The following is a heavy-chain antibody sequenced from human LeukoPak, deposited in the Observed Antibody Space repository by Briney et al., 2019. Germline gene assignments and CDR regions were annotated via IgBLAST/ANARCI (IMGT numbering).Heavy chain of an antibody. J-gene: IGHJ5*02. D-gene: IGHD2-2*02. CDR3: ARYQLLYVDWFAP. CDR2: IDYSGST. CDR1: GGSISSGDYY. Sequence: SQTLSLTCTVSGGSISSGDYYWSWIRQPPGKGLEWIGYIDYSGSTYYNPSLKSRVTISVDTSKNQFSLKLSSVTAADTAVYYCARYQLLYVDWFAPWGQGTLVTVS. V-gene: IGHV4-30-4*08.